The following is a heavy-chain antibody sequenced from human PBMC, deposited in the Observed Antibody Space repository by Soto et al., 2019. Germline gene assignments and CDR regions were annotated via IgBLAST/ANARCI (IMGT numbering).Heavy chain of an antibody. V-gene: IGHV4-59*01. D-gene: IGHD3-16*01. CDR1: GDSMRSYY. Sequence: SGTLALTCTFSGDSMRSYYWGWILQHPGKGLEWIGYIYYSGSTNYNPSLNSRVTISVDTSKNQFSLKLSSVTAADTVVYYCARQKYLYPYMDVWGEGPTVTVSS. J-gene: IGHJ6*03. CDR3: ARQKYLYPYMDV. CDR2: IYYSGST.